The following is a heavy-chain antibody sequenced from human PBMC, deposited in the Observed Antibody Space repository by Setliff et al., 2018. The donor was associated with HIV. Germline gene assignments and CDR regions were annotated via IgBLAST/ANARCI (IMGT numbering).Heavy chain of an antibody. J-gene: IGHJ4*01. D-gene: IGHD3-3*01. Sequence: SETLSLTCAVYGGSFSGYSWGWIRQPPGKGLEWIVSLPHSGVTYYNPSLRSRVTTSVDTSKNQFSLKLRSVTAADTAVYFCARGGLNDYTLFYDFWGQGTLVTVS. V-gene: IGHV4-34*01. CDR2: LPHSGVT. CDR1: GGSFSGYS. CDR3: ARGGLNDYTLFYDF.